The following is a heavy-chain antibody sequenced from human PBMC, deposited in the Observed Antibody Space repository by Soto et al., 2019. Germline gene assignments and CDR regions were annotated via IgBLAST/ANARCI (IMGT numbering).Heavy chain of an antibody. J-gene: IGHJ4*02. CDR2: ISGSGGST. V-gene: IGHV3-23*01. CDR3: AKDQWPPGLYRSARTPYY. D-gene: IGHD2-2*02. Sequence: PGGSLRLSCAASGFTFSSYAMSWVRQAPGKGLEWVSAISGSGGSTYYADSVKGRFTISRDNSKNTLYLQMNSLRAEDTALYYCAKDQWPPGLYRSARTPYYWGQGTLVTVSS. CDR1: GFTFSSYA.